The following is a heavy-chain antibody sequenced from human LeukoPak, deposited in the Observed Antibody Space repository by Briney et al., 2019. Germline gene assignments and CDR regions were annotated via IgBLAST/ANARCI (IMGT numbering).Heavy chain of an antibody. CDR2: ISYDGSNK. D-gene: IGHD6-13*01. V-gene: IGHV3-30*18. Sequence: GGSLRLSCAASGFTFSTYGMHWVRQAPGKGLEWVAVISYDGSNKYYADSVKGRFTISRDNSKNMLYLQMNSLRAEDTAVYFCAKKRPGKVAAPPDYWGQGTLVTVSS. CDR1: GFTFSTYG. CDR3: AKKRPGKVAAPPDY. J-gene: IGHJ4*02.